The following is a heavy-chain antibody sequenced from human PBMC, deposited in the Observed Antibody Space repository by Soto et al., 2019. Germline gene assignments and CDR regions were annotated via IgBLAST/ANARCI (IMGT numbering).Heavy chain of an antibody. CDR2: MYITGSS. Sequence: SETLSLTCSVSGDSTSTYFWSWIRQPAGKGLEWIGRMYITGSSDYNPSLKRRVPMSVDTAKNQFSRKLRSVTAADTAVYYCARVSGPVVVPAAAPTSPSFGLDVWGQGTSVTVS. CDR1: GDSTSTYF. D-gene: IGHD2-2*01. V-gene: IGHV4-4*07. CDR3: ARVSGPVVVPAAAPTSPSFGLDV. J-gene: IGHJ6*02.